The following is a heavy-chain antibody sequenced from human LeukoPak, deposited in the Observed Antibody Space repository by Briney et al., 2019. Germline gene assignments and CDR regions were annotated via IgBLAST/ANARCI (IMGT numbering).Heavy chain of an antibody. Sequence: SVKVSCKASGGTFSSYAISWVRQAPGQGLEWMGGIIPIFGTANYAQKFQGRVTITADKSTSTAYMELSSLKSEDTAVYYCARRYCTNGVCYDDRGAFDVWGQGTMVTVSS. J-gene: IGHJ3*01. V-gene: IGHV1-69*06. D-gene: IGHD2-8*01. CDR1: GGTFSSYA. CDR3: ARRYCTNGVCYDDRGAFDV. CDR2: IIPIFGTA.